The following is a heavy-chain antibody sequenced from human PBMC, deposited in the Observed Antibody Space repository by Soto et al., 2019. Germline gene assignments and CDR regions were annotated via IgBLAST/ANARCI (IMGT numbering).Heavy chain of an antibody. CDR3: ARRADFWSGNYGMDV. D-gene: IGHD3-3*01. V-gene: IGHV1-69*06. CDR2: IIPIYGTA. J-gene: IGHJ6*02. Sequence: QVQLMQSGAEVKKPGSSVKVSCKASGGTFSSYAISWVRQAPGQGLEWMGGIIPIYGTANYAQMFQGRVTITADKSAHTADMERSSLRSEDKAVYYCARRADFWSGNYGMDVWGQGTMVTVSS. CDR1: GGTFSSYA.